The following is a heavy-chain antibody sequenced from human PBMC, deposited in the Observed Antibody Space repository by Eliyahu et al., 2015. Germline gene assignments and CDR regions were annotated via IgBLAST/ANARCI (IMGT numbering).Heavy chain of an antibody. Sequence: QVHLVESGGGVVQPGRSLRLXXEASGFVFSXYVMHWVRQAPGKGLEWXAXIWFEGGNKFYADSVKGRFTISRDSSNNTLFLEMNNLRAEDTALYYCARDSNFDWLRHRYYFDAWGQGALVTVSS. J-gene: IGHJ4*02. CDR3: ARDSNFDWLRHRYYFDA. CDR1: GFVFSXYV. V-gene: IGHV3-33*01. D-gene: IGHD3-9*01. CDR2: IWFEGGNK.